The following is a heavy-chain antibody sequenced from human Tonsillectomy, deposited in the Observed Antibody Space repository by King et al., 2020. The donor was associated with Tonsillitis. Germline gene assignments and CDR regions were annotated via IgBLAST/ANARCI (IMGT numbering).Heavy chain of an antibody. D-gene: IGHD3-3*01. Sequence: VQLQQWGAGLLKPSETLSLTCGVSGGSFSGYYWSWIRQPPGKGLEWNGEINHSGGTDYNPSLKSRVTMSVDTSKNQFSLKLTSVTATDTAVYYCARGGVFGVLIYRYFQHWGQGTPVSVSS. V-gene: IGHV4-34*01. J-gene: IGHJ1*01. CDR1: GGSFSGYY. CDR2: INHSGGT. CDR3: ARGGVFGVLIYRYFQH.